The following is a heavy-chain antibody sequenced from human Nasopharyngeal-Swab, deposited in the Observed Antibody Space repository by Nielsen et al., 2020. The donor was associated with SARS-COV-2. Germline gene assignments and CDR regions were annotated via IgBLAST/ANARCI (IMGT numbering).Heavy chain of an antibody. J-gene: IGHJ4*02. V-gene: IGHV4-4*07. CDR3: ARRGLVGVTISFDY. Sequence: WIRQPPGKGLEWIGRIYTSGSTNYNPSLRSRVTMSVDKSKNQFSLKLSSVTAADTAVYYCARRGLVGVTISFDYWGQGTLVTVSS. CDR2: IYTSGST. D-gene: IGHD1-26*01.